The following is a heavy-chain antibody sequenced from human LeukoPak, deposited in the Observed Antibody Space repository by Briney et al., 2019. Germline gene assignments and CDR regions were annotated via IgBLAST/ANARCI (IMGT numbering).Heavy chain of an antibody. CDR3: ARSNPLSYYGMDV. CDR2: ISTTGNTI. CDR1: GFMFSDYH. D-gene: IGHD4-11*01. V-gene: IGHV3-11*04. J-gene: IGHJ6*02. Sequence: PGGSLRLSCAASGFMFSDYHMTWIRQAPGKGLEWISYISTTGNTIFYADSVKGRFSVSRDENSLFLQLNSLRVEDTAVYYCARSNPLSYYGMDVWGQGTTVTVSS.